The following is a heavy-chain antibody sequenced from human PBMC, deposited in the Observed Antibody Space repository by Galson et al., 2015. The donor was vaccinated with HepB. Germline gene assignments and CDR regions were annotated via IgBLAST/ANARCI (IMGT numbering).Heavy chain of an antibody. Sequence: CAISGDSVSSNSAAWNWIRQSPSRGLEWLGRTYYMSKWYNDYAVSVKSRITINPDTSKNQFSLQLNSVTPEDTAVYYCAREIAARGVEGRYYYMDVWGKGTTVTVSS. J-gene: IGHJ6*03. V-gene: IGHV6-1*01. CDR2: TYYMSKWYN. D-gene: IGHD6-6*01. CDR3: AREIAARGVEGRYYYMDV. CDR1: GDSVSSNSAA.